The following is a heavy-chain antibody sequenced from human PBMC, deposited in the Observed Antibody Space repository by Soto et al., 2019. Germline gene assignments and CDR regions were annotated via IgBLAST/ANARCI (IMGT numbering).Heavy chain of an antibody. CDR3: AKDRDYPRDQFHY. V-gene: IGHV3-23*01. CDR1: GFTFTYYA. J-gene: IGHJ4*02. CDR2: ISANGQGI. Sequence: VGSLRLSCTASGFTFTYYAFSWVRQAPGKGLEWVSAISANGQGIYYADSVRGRFTISRDNSKNTVFLHMDSLRAEDTAVYYCAKDRDYPRDQFHYWGQGTLVTVAS. D-gene: IGHD2-2*01.